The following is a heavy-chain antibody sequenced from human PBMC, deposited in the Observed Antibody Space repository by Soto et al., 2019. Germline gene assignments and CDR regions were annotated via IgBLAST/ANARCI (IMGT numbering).Heavy chain of an antibody. Sequence: GASVKVSCKASGYTFTSYYMHWVRQAPGQGLEWMGIINPSGGSTSYAQKFQGRVTMTRDTSTSTVYMELSSLRSEDTAVYYCARDFWSALRMGGMDVWGQGTTVTVSS. J-gene: IGHJ6*02. CDR1: GYTFTSYY. CDR3: ARDFWSALRMGGMDV. V-gene: IGHV1-46*01. D-gene: IGHD3-3*01. CDR2: INPSGGST.